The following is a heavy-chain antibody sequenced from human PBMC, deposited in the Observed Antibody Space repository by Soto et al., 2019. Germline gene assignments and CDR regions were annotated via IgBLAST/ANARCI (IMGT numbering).Heavy chain of an antibody. CDR1: GGSISSSSYY. CDR3: ARSILAYCGGDCYYYFDY. V-gene: IGHV4-39*01. D-gene: IGHD2-21*02. CDR2: IYYSGST. Sequence: QLQLQESGPGLVKPSETLSLTCTVSGGSISSSSYYWGWIRQPPGKGLEWIGSIYYSGSTYYNPSLKSRVTISVDTSKNQFSLKLSSVTAADTAVYYCARSILAYCGGDCYYYFDYWGQGTLVTVSS. J-gene: IGHJ4*02.